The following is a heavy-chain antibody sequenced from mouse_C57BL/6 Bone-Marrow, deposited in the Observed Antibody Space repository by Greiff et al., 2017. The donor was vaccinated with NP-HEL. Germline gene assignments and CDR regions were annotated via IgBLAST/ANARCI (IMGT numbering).Heavy chain of an antibody. Sequence: QVQLQQPGAELVKPGASVKMSCKASGYTFTSYWITWVKQRPGQGLEWIGDIYPGSGSTNYNEKFKSKATLTVDKSSSTAYMQLSSLTSEDSAVYYCARGGDYYGYYFDYWGQGTTLTVSS. J-gene: IGHJ2*01. CDR3: ARGGDYYGYYFDY. CDR1: GYTFTSYW. V-gene: IGHV1-55*01. CDR2: IYPGSGST. D-gene: IGHD1-1*01.